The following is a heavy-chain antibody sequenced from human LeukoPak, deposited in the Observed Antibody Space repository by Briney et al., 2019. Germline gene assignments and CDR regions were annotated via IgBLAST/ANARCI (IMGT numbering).Heavy chain of an antibody. D-gene: IGHD3-16*01. Sequence: GGSLRLSCAASGFTFSNAWMSWVRQAPGKGLEWVSAISGSGGSTYYADSVKGRFTISRDNSKNTLYLQMNSLRAEDTAVYYCAKVSRGYFDYWGQGTLVTVSS. V-gene: IGHV3-23*01. CDR1: GFTFSNAW. CDR3: AKVSRGYFDY. J-gene: IGHJ4*02. CDR2: ISGSGGST.